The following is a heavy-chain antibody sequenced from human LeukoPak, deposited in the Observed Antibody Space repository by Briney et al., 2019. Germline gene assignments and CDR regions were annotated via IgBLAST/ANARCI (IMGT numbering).Heavy chain of an antibody. CDR3: ARETVAGTWYFDN. CDR2: ISYDGSNK. CDR1: GFTFSSYA. Sequence: GGSLRLSCAASGFTFSSYAMSWVRQAPGKGLEWVAVISYDGSNKYYADSVKGRFTISRDNSKNTLYLQVNSLRGEDTAVYYCARETVAGTWYFDNWGQGTLVTISS. D-gene: IGHD6-13*01. V-gene: IGHV3-30-3*01. J-gene: IGHJ4*02.